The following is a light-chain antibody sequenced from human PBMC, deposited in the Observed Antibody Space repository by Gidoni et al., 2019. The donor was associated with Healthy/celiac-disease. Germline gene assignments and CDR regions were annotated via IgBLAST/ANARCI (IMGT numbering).Light chain of an antibody. CDR2: WAS. CDR1: QSVLYSSNNKNY. J-gene: IGKJ2*04. CDR3: QQYYSTPRGS. Sequence: DSVRTQSPDSLAVCLGERATINCKSSQSVLYSSNNKNYLAWYQQKPGQPPKLLIYWASTRESGVPDRFSGSGSGTDFTLTISSLQAEDVAVYYCQQYYSTPRGSFGQGTQLEIK. V-gene: IGKV4-1*01.